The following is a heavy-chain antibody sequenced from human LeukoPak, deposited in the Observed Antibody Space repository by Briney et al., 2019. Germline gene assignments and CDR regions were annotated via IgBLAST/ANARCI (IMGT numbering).Heavy chain of an antibody. CDR1: GYTFTGYH. Sequence: ASVKVSCKASGYTFTGYHMHWVRQAPGQALEWMGWINPNSGDTNYAQKFQGRVTMTRDTSISTAYMELSRLRSDDTAVYYCARVAIEMASWFDPWGQGTLVTVSS. J-gene: IGHJ5*02. CDR3: ARVAIEMASWFDP. CDR2: INPNSGDT. V-gene: IGHV1-2*02. D-gene: IGHD5-24*01.